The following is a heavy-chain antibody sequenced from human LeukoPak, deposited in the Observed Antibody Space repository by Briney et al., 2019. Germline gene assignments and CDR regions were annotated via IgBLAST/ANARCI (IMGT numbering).Heavy chain of an antibody. CDR2: IDHSGST. Sequence: PGGSLRLSCAASGFTFDDYGMSWVRQPPGKGLEWIGEIDHSGSTNYNPSLKSRVTISVDTSKNQFSLKMSSVTAADTAVYYCVRDVRDYYNIRGFDYWGQGTLVTVSS. J-gene: IGHJ4*02. V-gene: IGHV4-34*01. CDR1: GFTFDDYG. D-gene: IGHD3-22*01. CDR3: VRDVRDYYNIRGFDY.